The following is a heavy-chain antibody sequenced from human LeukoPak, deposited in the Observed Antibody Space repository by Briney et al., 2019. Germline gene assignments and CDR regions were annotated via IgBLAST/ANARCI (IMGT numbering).Heavy chain of an antibody. CDR2: IYYSGST. V-gene: IGHV4-59*01. J-gene: IGHJ4*02. Sequence: SETLSLTCTVSGGSISSYHWSWIRQPPGKGLEWIGYIYYSGSTNYNPSLKSRVTISVDTSKNQFSLKLSSVTAADTAVYYCASSLLPTYSSSSACFDYWGQGTLVTVSS. CDR3: ASSLLPTYSSSSACFDY. CDR1: GGSISSYH. D-gene: IGHD6-6*01.